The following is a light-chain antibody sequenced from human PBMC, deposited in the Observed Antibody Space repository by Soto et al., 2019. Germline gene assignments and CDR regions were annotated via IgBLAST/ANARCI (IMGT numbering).Light chain of an antibody. CDR1: NIGAAYD. Sequence: QSVLAQPPSVSGAPGQRVTISCSNIGAAYDVHWYQQLPGTAPKHLIFGNSRRPSGVPDRFSGAESGTSASLAITGLQAEDEADYYCQSYDRNLGGCVFGGGTKLTVL. CDR3: QSYDRNLGGCV. CDR2: GNS. V-gene: IGLV1-40*01. J-gene: IGLJ3*02.